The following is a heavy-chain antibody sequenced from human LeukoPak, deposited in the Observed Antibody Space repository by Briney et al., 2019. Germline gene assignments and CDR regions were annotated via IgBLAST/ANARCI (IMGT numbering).Heavy chain of an antibody. D-gene: IGHD1-1*01. CDR1: GFSFSSCA. J-gene: IGHJ4*02. Sequence: GGSLRLSCAASGFSFSSCAMTWVRQAPGKGLEWVSAITGGGGSTTYYADSVKGRFTISADNSENTLYLQMHSLRAEDTAIYYCAKGRVGGWNGGDCWGQGTLVTVSS. CDR3: AKGRVGGWNGGDC. V-gene: IGHV3-23*01. CDR2: ITGGGGSTT.